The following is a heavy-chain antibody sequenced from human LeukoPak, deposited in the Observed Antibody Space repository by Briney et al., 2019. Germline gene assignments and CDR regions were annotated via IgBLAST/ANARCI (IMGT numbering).Heavy chain of an antibody. J-gene: IGHJ4*02. CDR1: GYSFTSYW. CDR3: ARAADNYYDSRDYFDY. D-gene: IGHD3-22*01. CDR2: IYPGDSDT. Sequence: PGESLKISCKGSGYSFTSYWIGWVRQMPGKGLEWMGIIYPGDSDTRYSPSFQGQVTISADKSIGTAYLQWSSLKASDTAMYYCARAADNYYDSRDYFDYWGQGTLVTVSS. V-gene: IGHV5-51*01.